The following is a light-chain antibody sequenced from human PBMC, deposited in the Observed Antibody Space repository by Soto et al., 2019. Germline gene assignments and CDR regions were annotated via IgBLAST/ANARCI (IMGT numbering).Light chain of an antibody. V-gene: IGKV3-20*01. CDR2: GAS. Sequence: EIVLTQSPGTLSLSPGERATLSCRARQSVSSSYLAWYQQKPCQAPRLLIYGASSRATGIPDRFSGSGSGTDFTLTISRLEPEDFAVYYCQQYGSSQWTFGQGTKVDIK. CDR1: QSVSSSY. CDR3: QQYGSSQWT. J-gene: IGKJ1*01.